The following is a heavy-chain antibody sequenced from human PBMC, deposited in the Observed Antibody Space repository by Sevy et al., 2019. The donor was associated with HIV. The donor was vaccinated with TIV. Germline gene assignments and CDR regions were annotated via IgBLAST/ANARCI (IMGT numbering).Heavy chain of an antibody. J-gene: IGHJ4*02. D-gene: IGHD3-10*01. CDR3: VRWGWGSGYYYNEIDY. Sequence: GGSLRLSCSASRFTFSSYALHWVRQAPGKGLEYVSTISDNGGSTYYADSVKGRFTISRDNSKNTLYLQMSSLRAEDTAVYYCVRWGWGSGYYYNEIDYWGQGTLVTVSS. V-gene: IGHV3-64D*06. CDR1: RFTFSSYA. CDR2: ISDNGGST.